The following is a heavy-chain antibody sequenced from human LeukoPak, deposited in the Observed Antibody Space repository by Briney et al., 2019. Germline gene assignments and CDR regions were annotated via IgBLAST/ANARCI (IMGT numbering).Heavy chain of an antibody. V-gene: IGHV1-2*02. CDR2: INPNSGGT. CDR3: ARDIFLTAGGSTSED. CDR1: GYTFTGYY. D-gene: IGHD2-2*01. Sequence: ASVKVSCKASGYTFTGYYMHWVRQAPGQGFEWMGWINPNSGGTNYAQKFQSRVTMTRDTSISTAYMELSRLRSDDTAVYYCARDIFLTAGGSTSEDWGQGTLVTVSS. J-gene: IGHJ4*02.